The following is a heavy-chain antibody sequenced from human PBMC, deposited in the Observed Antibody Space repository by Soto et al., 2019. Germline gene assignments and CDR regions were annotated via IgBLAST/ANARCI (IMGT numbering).Heavy chain of an antibody. D-gene: IGHD3-10*01. CDR2: IWYDGSNK. CDR3: AREWVRESYYFDY. CDR1: GFTFSSYG. V-gene: IGHV3-33*01. J-gene: IGHJ4*02. Sequence: GGSLRLSCAASGFTFSSYGMHWVRQAPGKGLEWVAVIWYDGSNKYYADSVKGRFTISRDNSKNTLYLQMNSLRAEDTAVYYCAREWVRESYYFDYWGQGTLVTVSS.